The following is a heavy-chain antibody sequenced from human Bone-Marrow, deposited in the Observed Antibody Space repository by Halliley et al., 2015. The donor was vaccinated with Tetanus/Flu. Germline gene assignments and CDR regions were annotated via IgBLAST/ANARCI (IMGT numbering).Heavy chain of an antibody. J-gene: IGHJ3*02. CDR3: ARIRGGDGYKGGSFDI. CDR1: GFTFSSYG. V-gene: IGHV3-33*01. CDR2: IWYDGSKT. Sequence: SLRLSCAASGFTFSSYGMEWVRQAPGEGLEWVAVIWYDGSKTYYADAVKGRFTISRDSSKNMVYLEMNSLRDEDTAVYYCARIRGGDGYKGGSFDIWGQGTVVTVSS. D-gene: IGHD2-21*01.